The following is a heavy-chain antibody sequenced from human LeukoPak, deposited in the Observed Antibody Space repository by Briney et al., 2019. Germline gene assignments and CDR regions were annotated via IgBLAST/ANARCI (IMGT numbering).Heavy chain of an antibody. J-gene: IGHJ4*02. D-gene: IGHD4-17*01. V-gene: IGHV4-34*01. CDR1: GGSFGGYY. Sequence: SETLSLTCAVYGGSFGGYYWSWIRQPPGKGLEWIGEINHSGSTNYNPSLKSRVTISVDTSKNQFSLKLSSVTAADTAVYYCARGGRLRSITFDYWGQGTLVTVSS. CDR3: ARGGRLRSITFDY. CDR2: INHSGST.